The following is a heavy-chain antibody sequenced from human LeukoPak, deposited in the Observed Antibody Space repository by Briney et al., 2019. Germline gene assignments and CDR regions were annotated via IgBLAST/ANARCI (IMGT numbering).Heavy chain of an antibody. Sequence: SETLSLTCTVSGGSISSYYWSWIRQPPGKGLEWIGYIYYSGSTNYNPSLKGRVSISLDTSKNQFSLRLSSVTAADTAVYYCAPIFGDYSDFDSWGQGTLVTVSS. CDR1: GGSISSYY. J-gene: IGHJ4*01. V-gene: IGHV4-59*12. CDR2: IYYSGST. D-gene: IGHD4-17*01. CDR3: APIFGDYSDFDS.